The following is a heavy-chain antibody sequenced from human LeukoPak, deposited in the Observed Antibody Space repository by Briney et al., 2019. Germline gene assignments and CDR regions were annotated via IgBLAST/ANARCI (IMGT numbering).Heavy chain of an antibody. J-gene: IGHJ3*02. CDR3: ARERQVPAAKDAFDI. Sequence: ASVKVSCKASGYTFTGYYMHWVRQAPGQGLEWMGWINPNSGGTNYAQKFQGRVTMTRDTSISTACMELSRLRSDDTAVYYCARERQVPAAKDAFDIWGQGTMVTVTS. CDR2: INPNSGGT. CDR1: GYTFTGYY. D-gene: IGHD2-2*01. V-gene: IGHV1-2*02.